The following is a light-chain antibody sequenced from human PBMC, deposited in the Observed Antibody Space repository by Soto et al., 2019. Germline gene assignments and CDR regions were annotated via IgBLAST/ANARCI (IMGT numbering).Light chain of an antibody. J-gene: IGKJ4*01. CDR3: QQYGNSPLT. CDR2: DVS. Sequence: DIQMTQSPSTLSASVGDRVTITCRASQSINNWLAWYQQKPGKAPNLLIYDVSSLGSGVPSRFSGSGSGTEFTLTISSLQPDDFATYYCQQYGNSPLTFGGGTKVDIK. V-gene: IGKV1-5*01. CDR1: QSINNW.